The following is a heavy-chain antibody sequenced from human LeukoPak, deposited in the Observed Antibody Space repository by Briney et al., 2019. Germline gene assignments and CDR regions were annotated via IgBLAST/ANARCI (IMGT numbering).Heavy chain of an antibody. V-gene: IGHV3-30-3*01. J-gene: IGHJ4*02. Sequence: GGSLRLSCAASGFTFSNYAMHWVRQAPGKGLEWVAVISYDGSNKYYADSVKGRFTISRDNSRNTLYLQMNSLRAEDTAVYYCARDLDFDYWGQGTLVTVSS. CDR1: GFTFSNYA. CDR2: ISYDGSNK. CDR3: ARDLDFDY.